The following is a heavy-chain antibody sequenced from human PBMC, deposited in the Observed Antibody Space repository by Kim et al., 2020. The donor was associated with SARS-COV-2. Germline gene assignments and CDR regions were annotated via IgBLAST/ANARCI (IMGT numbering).Heavy chain of an antibody. J-gene: IGHJ4*02. D-gene: IGHD2-15*01. V-gene: IGHV4-39*07. Sequence: PALKSRVTISVDTSKNQFSLKLSSVNAADTAVYYCARAGYCSGGSCFFDYWGQGTLVTVSS. CDR3: ARAGYCSGGSCFFDY.